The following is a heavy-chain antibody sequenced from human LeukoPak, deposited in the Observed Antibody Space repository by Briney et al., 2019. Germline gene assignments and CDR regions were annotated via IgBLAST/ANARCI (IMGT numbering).Heavy chain of an antibody. D-gene: IGHD5-24*01. Sequence: GASVKVSCKASGYTFTSYGISWVRQAPGQGLEWMGWISAYNGNTNYAQKLRGRVTMTTDTSTSTAYMELRSLRSDDTAVYYCARGHYRWLQLRGYFDYWGQGTLVTVSS. J-gene: IGHJ4*02. CDR1: GYTFTSYG. V-gene: IGHV1-18*01. CDR3: ARGHYRWLQLRGYFDY. CDR2: ISAYNGNT.